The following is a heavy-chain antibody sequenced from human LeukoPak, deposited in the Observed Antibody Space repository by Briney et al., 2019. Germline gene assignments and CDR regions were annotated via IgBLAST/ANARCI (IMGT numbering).Heavy chain of an antibody. CDR1: GYSTSSGYY. Sequence: PSETLSLTCAVSGYSTSSGYYWGWIRQPPGKGLEWIGSIYHSGSTYYNPSLKSRVTISVDTSKNQFSLKLSSVTAADTAVYYCARQSSLYDFWSGYYLSEAFDIWGQGTMVTVSS. D-gene: IGHD3-3*01. CDR3: ARQSSLYDFWSGYYLSEAFDI. V-gene: IGHV4-38-2*01. CDR2: IYHSGST. J-gene: IGHJ3*02.